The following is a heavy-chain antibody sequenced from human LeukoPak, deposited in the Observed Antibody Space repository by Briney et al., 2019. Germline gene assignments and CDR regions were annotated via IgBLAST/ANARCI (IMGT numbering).Heavy chain of an antibody. CDR2: ISSSGSTI. D-gene: IGHD6-13*01. Sequence: GESLRLSCAASGFTFSSYEMNWVRQAPGKGLEWVSYISSSGSTIYYADSVKGRFTISRDNAKNSLYLQMNSLRAEDTALYYCAKDMSRGSSWYYFDYWGQGTLVTVSS. CDR3: AKDMSRGSSWYYFDY. J-gene: IGHJ4*02. CDR1: GFTFSSYE. V-gene: IGHV3-48*03.